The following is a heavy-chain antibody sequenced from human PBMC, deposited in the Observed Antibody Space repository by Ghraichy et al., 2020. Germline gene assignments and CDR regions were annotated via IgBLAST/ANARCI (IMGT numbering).Heavy chain of an antibody. J-gene: IGHJ4*02. Sequence: GGSLRLSCAASGFTFSSYGMHWVRQAPGTGLEWVAVISYDGSNKYYADSVKDRFTISRDNSKNTLYLQMNSLRAEDTAVYYCAKVHSSGWYGDYWGQGTLVTVSS. CDR2: ISYDGSNK. CDR3: AKVHSSGWYGDY. V-gene: IGHV3-30*18. D-gene: IGHD6-13*01. CDR1: GFTFSSYG.